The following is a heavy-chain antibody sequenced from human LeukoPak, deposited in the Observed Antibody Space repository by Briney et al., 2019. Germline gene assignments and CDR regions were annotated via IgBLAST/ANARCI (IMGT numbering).Heavy chain of an antibody. CDR1: GGSISSYY. D-gene: IGHD3-10*01. J-gene: IGHJ4*02. CDR3: ARTVVRGVIGY. V-gene: IGHV4-34*01. Sequence: SETLSLTCTVSGGSISSYYWSWIRQPPGKGLEWIGEINHSGSTNYNPSLKSRVTISVDTSKNQFSLKLSSVTAADTAVYYCARTVVRGVIGYWGQGTLVTVSS. CDR2: INHSGST.